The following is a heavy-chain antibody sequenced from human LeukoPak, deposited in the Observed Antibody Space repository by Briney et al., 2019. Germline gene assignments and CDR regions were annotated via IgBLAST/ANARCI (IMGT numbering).Heavy chain of an antibody. V-gene: IGHV4-38-2*02. D-gene: IGHD6-19*01. CDR1: GYSISSGYY. Sequence: SETLSLTCTISGYSISSGYYWGWIRQPPWKGLEWIGSIYHSGSTYYNPSLKSRVTISLDTSENQFSLKLSSVTAADTAVYYCARDLYSSGWGYFDYGGQGTLVTVSS. CDR3: ARDLYSSGWGYFDY. J-gene: IGHJ4*02. CDR2: IYHSGST.